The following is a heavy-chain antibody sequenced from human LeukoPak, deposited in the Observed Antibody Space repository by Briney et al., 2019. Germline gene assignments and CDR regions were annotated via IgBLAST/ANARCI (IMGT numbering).Heavy chain of an antibody. V-gene: IGHV1-2*06. CDR3: ARSSPTYYFDSSGYYYGDY. CDR1: AYSFTDYY. D-gene: IGHD3-22*01. Sequence: ASVKVSCKASAYSFTDYYIHWVRQAPGQGLEWMGRINPNSGGTDYAQKFQGMVTMTRDTSISTAYMELSRLRSDDTAVYYCARSSPTYYFDSSGYYYGDYWGQGTLVIVSS. J-gene: IGHJ4*02. CDR2: INPNSGGT.